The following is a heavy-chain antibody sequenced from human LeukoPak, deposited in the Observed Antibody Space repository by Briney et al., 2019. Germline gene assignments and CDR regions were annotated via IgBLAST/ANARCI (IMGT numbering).Heavy chain of an antibody. CDR2: FYYRGSS. Sequence: SETLSLTCSVFGDSISSYYWSWIRQPPGKGLEWIGYFYYRGSSDYNPSLKSRVTISADTSKNQFSLRLSSVTAADTAMYYCARRIAASDAFDIWGQGTMVTVSS. D-gene: IGHD6-13*01. CDR3: ARRIAASDAFDI. J-gene: IGHJ3*02. V-gene: IGHV4-59*08. CDR1: GDSISSYY.